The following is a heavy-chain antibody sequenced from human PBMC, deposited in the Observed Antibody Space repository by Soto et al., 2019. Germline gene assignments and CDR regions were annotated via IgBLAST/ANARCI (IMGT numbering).Heavy chain of an antibody. V-gene: IGHV3-48*02. CDR1: GFTFSASG. J-gene: IGHJ4*02. Sequence: EVQLVESGGGLVQPGRSLRLSCAVSGFTFSASGMSWVRQAPGKGLEWLSYISYSTGSIYYADSVRGRFTVSRDNAKNSVYLQMNSLRDEDTAVYYCAGVRTTMIVVVMDYWGQGTLVTVSS. CDR2: ISYSTGSI. D-gene: IGHD3-22*01. CDR3: AGVRTTMIVVVMDY.